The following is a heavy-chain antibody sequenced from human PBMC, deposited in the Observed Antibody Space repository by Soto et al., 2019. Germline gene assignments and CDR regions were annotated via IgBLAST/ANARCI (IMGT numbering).Heavy chain of an antibody. Sequence: GGSLRLSCAASGFTFSSYGMHWVRQAPGKGLEWVAVIWCDGSNKYYADSVKGRFTISRDNSKNTLYLQMNSLRAEDTAVYYCASPLNYNDAFDFWGQRTMVTVSS. CDR3: ASPLNYNDAFDF. V-gene: IGHV3-33*01. J-gene: IGHJ3*01. D-gene: IGHD1-7*01. CDR2: IWCDGSNK. CDR1: GFTFSSYG.